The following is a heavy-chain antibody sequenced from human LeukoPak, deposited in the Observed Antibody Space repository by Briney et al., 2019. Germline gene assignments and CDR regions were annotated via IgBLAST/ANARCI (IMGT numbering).Heavy chain of an antibody. D-gene: IGHD1-1*01. CDR1: GASISSGVYF. Sequence: PSETLSLTCTVSGASISSGVYFWSWIRQPPGMGLEWIGYIYYSGSTYYSPSLKSRVTISVDTSKNQFSLKPSSVTAADTAVYYCARETLAAGTTGVDYWGQGTLVTVSS. V-gene: IGHV4-30-4*01. CDR3: ARETLAAGTTGVDY. J-gene: IGHJ4*02. CDR2: IYYSGST.